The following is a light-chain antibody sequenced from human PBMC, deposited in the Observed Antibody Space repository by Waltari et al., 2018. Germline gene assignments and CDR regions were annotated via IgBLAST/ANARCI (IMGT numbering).Light chain of an antibody. Sequence: EIVLTQSPGTLSLSPGERATLSCRASQSVRGSLAWYQRKAGQAPRLLIYGASSRATGIPDRFSGSGSGTDFSLTISRLEPEDFAVYYCQHYVRLPATFGQGTKVEI. CDR2: GAS. CDR1: QSVRGS. V-gene: IGKV3-20*01. J-gene: IGKJ1*01. CDR3: QHYVRLPAT.